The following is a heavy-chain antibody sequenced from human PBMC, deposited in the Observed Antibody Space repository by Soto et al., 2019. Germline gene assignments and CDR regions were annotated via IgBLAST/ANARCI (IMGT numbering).Heavy chain of an antibody. CDR3: AYSSTPFDY. D-gene: IGHD6-13*01. J-gene: IGHJ4*02. CDR2: ISGSGGST. CDR1: GFTFSSYA. V-gene: IGHV3-23*01. Sequence: EVQLLESGGGLVQPGGSLRLSCAASGFTFSSYAMSWVRQAPGKGLEWVSAISGSGGSTYYAVSVKGRFTISRDNTKNLLYLQMISLRVEVTDVYYCAYSSTPFDYWGQGTRVTVSS.